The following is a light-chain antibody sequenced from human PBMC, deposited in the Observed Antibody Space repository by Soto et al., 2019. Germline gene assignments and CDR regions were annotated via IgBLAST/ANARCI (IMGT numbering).Light chain of an antibody. V-gene: IGKV3-20*01. CDR1: QTVSSS. CDR3: QQYSTLPHT. Sequence: EIVLTQSPATLSLSPGERATLSCRASQTVSSSLAWYQQKPGQAPRLLIYGISNRATGIPDRFSGSGSGTDFTLTISRLEPEDFVVYYCQQYSTLPHTFGQGTKLEVK. CDR2: GIS. J-gene: IGKJ2*01.